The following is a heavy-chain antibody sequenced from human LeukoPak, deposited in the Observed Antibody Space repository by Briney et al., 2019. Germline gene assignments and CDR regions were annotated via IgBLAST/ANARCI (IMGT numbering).Heavy chain of an antibody. D-gene: IGHD3-22*01. CDR3: AREGDSSGYIDY. J-gene: IGHJ4*02. Sequence: GGSLRLSCAASGFTFSSYVMHWVRQAPGKGLEWVSYISSSGSTIYYADSVKGRFTISRDNAKNSLYLQMNSLRAEDTAVYYCAREGDSSGYIDYWGQGTLVTVSS. CDR2: ISSSGSTI. V-gene: IGHV3-48*03. CDR1: GFTFSSYV.